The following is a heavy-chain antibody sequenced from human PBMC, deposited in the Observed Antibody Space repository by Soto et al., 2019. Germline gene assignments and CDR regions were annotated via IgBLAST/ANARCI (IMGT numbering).Heavy chain of an antibody. Sequence: VGSLRLSCAASGFTFSRYWMSWVRQAPGKGLEWVANIKQDGSEKYYVDSVKGRFTISRDNAKNSLYLQMNSLRAEDTAVYYCASPPTNLDYGDDNWFDPWGQGTLVTVSS. CDR2: IKQDGSEK. D-gene: IGHD4-17*01. CDR3: ASPPTNLDYGDDNWFDP. J-gene: IGHJ5*02. V-gene: IGHV3-7*01. CDR1: GFTFSRYW.